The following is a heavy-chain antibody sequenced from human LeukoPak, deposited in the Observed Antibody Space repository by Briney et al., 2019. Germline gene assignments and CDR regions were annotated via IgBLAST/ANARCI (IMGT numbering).Heavy chain of an antibody. V-gene: IGHV3-74*03. D-gene: IGHD7-27*01. CDR3: AREGGANWDPFDY. CDR2: INTDGSST. Sequence: GGSLRLSCAASGFTFSSYWMHWVRQAPGKGLVWVSRINTDGSSTTYADSVKGRFTISRDNAKNTLYLQMNSLRVEDTALYYCAREGGANWDPFDYWGQGTLVTVSS. CDR1: GFTFSSYW. J-gene: IGHJ4*02.